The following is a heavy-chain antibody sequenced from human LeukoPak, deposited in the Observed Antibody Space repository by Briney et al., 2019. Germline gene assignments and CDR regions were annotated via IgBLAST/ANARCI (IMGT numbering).Heavy chain of an antibody. CDR2: ISGFGGRT. CDR1: GFIFWNSA. Sequence: GGSLRLSCEASGFIFWNSAMTWVRQAPGKGLVWVSTISGFGGRTFYADSVEGRFTISRDNAKNTLYLEMNNLRAEDTAVYYCARDPTQWLRYGYFDFWGQGTLVTVSS. CDR3: ARDPTQWLRYGYFDF. D-gene: IGHD5-12*01. V-gene: IGHV3-23*01. J-gene: IGHJ4*02.